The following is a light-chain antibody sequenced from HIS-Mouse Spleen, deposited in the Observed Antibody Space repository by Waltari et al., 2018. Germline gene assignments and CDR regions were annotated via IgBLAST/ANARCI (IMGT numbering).Light chain of an antibody. Sequence: DIQMTQSPSTLSASVGDSVTITCRASKSISSWLAWYQQKPGKAPKLRIYKASSLESGVPSRFSGSGSGTEFTLTISSLQPDDFATYYCQQYNSYPFTFGPGTKVDIK. J-gene: IGKJ3*01. CDR3: QQYNSYPFT. CDR1: KSISSW. CDR2: KAS. V-gene: IGKV1-5*03.